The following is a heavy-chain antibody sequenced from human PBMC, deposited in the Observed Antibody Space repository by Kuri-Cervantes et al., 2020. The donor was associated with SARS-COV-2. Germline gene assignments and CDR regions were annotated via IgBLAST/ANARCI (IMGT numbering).Heavy chain of an antibody. V-gene: IGHV1-69*06. CDR2: IIPIFGTA. Sequence: SVKVSCKASGGTFSSYAISWVRQAPGQGLEWMGGIIPIFGTANYAQKFQGRVTITADTSTSTAYMELSSLRSEDTAVYYCGRLGATKGSHYYGVDVWGQGTTVTVSS. D-gene: IGHD1-26*01. CDR3: GRLGATKGSHYYGVDV. CDR1: GGTFSSYA. J-gene: IGHJ6*02.